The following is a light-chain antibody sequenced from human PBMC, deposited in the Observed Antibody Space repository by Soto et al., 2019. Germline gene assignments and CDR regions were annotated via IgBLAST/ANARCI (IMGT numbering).Light chain of an antibody. CDR3: LSYTTSSTYV. V-gene: IGLV2-14*03. Sequence: ALTQPASVSGSPGQSIAISCTGTSGDIGGYNYVSWYQQHPGRAPKLMIYDVSNRPSGVSTRFSGSKSDNTASLTISGLQPEDEGDYYCLSYTTSSTYVFGTGTKVTVL. CDR2: DVS. CDR1: SGDIGGYNY. J-gene: IGLJ1*01.